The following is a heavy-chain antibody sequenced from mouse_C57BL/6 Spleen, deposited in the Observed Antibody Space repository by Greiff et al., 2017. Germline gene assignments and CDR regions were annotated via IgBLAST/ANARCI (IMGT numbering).Heavy chain of an antibody. J-gene: IGHJ1*03. Sequence: EVQLQQSGTVLARPGASVKMSCKTSGYTFTSYWMHWVKQRPGQGLEWIGAIYPGNSDTSYNQKFKGKAKLTAVTSASTAYMELSSLTNEDSAVYYCTRNNYGSRDWYFDVWGTGTTVTVSS. V-gene: IGHV1-5*01. D-gene: IGHD1-1*01. CDR2: IYPGNSDT. CDR3: TRNNYGSRDWYFDV. CDR1: GYTFTSYW.